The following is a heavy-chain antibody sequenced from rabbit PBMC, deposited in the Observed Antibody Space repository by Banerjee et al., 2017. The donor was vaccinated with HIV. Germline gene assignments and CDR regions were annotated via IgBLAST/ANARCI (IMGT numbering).Heavy chain of an antibody. CDR3: ARARSAGYGYATDFRLDL. Sequence: QEQLVESGGGLVTLGGSLKLSCKASGIDFSSYGISWVRQAPGKGLEWIAYIYHDYGSTDYASWVNGRFTISLDNAQDTVLLQMTSLTAADTATYFCARARSAGYGYATDFRLDLWGQGTLVTVS. V-gene: IGHV1S47*01. CDR1: GIDFSSYG. CDR2: IYHDYGST. J-gene: IGHJ3*01. D-gene: IGHD6-1*01.